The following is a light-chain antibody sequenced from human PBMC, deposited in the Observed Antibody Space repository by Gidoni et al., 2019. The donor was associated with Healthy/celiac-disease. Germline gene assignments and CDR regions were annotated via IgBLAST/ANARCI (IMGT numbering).Light chain of an antibody. CDR3: QQSYSTPLT. CDR1: QSISSY. V-gene: IGKV1-39*01. CDR2: AAS. Sequence: DIQMTQSPSSLSASVGDRVTITCRASQSISSYLNWYQQKPGKAPKLLIYAASSLQSGVPSRFSGSGSGTDGTLTISSLQPEDFATYYCQQSYSTPLTFGGXTKVGIK. J-gene: IGKJ4*01.